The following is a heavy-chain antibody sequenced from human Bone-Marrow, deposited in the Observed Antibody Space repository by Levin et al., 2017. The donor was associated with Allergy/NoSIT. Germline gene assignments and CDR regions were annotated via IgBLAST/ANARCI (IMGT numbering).Heavy chain of an antibody. Sequence: SETLSLTCGVYGGSFSDYYWSWIRQPPGKGLEWIGEINHSGSTNYIPSLTSRATISVDTSKNQVSLKLNSVAAADTAVYYCARGFWSGYYTWGLDYWGQGTLVTVSS. V-gene: IGHV4-34*01. CDR1: GGSFSDYY. D-gene: IGHD3-3*01. CDR3: ARGFWSGYYTWGLDY. J-gene: IGHJ4*02. CDR2: INHSGST.